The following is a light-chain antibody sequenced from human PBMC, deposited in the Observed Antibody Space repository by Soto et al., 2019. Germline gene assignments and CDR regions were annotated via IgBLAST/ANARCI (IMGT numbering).Light chain of an antibody. V-gene: IGKV2-24*01. J-gene: IGKJ1*01. CDR3: MQAAQSHWT. CDR1: QSLVHSDGNTY. CDR2: KVS. Sequence: DIVMTQTPLSSPVTLGQAASISCRSSQSLVHSDGNTYLSWYQQRPGQPPRLLIYKVSDRFPGVPDRFSGSGAGKDFTLTLSRVEAEDVGVYYCMQAAQSHWTFGQGTKVEI.